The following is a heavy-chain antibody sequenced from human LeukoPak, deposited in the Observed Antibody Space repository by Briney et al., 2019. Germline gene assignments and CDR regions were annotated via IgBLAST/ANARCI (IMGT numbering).Heavy chain of an antibody. Sequence: PGGSLRLSCAASGFTFDVYGMDWVRQAPGKGLEWVSGINWNGGSTGYADSVRGRFTISRDNAKNSLYLQMNSLRAEDTALYYCARDQVVGHYYYYCYMDVWGKGTTVTVSS. CDR2: INWNGGST. CDR1: GFTFDVYG. D-gene: IGHD2-2*01. J-gene: IGHJ6*03. V-gene: IGHV3-20*04. CDR3: ARDQVVGHYYYYCYMDV.